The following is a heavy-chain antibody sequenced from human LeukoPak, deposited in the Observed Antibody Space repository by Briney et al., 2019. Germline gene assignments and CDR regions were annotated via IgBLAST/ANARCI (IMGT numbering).Heavy chain of an antibody. Sequence: SETLSLTCTVSGGSISTYYWSWIRKPPRQGLVWAGSPYDTGNTKDSPSLTSRVSISVDTSKTQFSLRLSPVTAADTAVYYCARGGWYLDLWGRGTLVTVSS. CDR1: GGSISTYY. J-gene: IGHJ2*01. CDR3: ARGGWYLDL. V-gene: IGHV4-59*01. CDR2: PYDTGNT.